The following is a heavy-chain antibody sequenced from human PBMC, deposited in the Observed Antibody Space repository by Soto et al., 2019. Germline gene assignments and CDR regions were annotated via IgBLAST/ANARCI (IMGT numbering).Heavy chain of an antibody. CDR1: GYTFTSYG. Sequence: QVHLVQSGAEVKKPGSSVKVSCKGSGYTFTSYGITWVRQAPGQGLEGMGWISAHNGNTDYAQKLQGRVTVTRDTSTTTAYRELRSLRSDATAVYYCARGRYGDYWGQGALVTVSS. CDR3: ARGRYGDY. J-gene: IGHJ4*02. CDR2: ISAHNGNT. V-gene: IGHV1-18*01. D-gene: IGHD1-1*01.